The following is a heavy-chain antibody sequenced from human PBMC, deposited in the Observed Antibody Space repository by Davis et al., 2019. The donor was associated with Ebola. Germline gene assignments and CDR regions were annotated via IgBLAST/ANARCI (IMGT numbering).Heavy chain of an antibody. D-gene: IGHD4-17*01. V-gene: IGHV3-21*01. J-gene: IGHJ4*02. CDR2: ISSSSSYI. CDR3: ARSDGRGSYGDHYKVAY. Sequence: GESLKISCAASGFTFSSYSMNWVRQAPGKGLEWVSSISSSSSYIYYTDSVKGRFTISRDNAKNSLFLQMNSLRAEDTAVYYCARSDGRGSYGDHYKVAYWGQGTLVTVSS. CDR1: GFTFSSYS.